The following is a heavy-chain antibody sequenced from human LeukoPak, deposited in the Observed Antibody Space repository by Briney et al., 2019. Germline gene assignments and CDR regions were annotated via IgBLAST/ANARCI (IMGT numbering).Heavy chain of an antibody. CDR3: AAESPIVGEIPNHNAFDI. CDR1: GYTFTDYY. CDR2: VDPGDGET. Sequence: GASVKISCKASGYTFTDYYMHWVQQAPGKGLEWMGRVDPGDGETIYVEKFQGRVTITADTSTKTAYMELSSLRSEDTAIYYCAAESPIVGEIPNHNAFDIWGQGTVVTVSS. J-gene: IGHJ3*02. V-gene: IGHV1-69-2*01. D-gene: IGHD1-26*01.